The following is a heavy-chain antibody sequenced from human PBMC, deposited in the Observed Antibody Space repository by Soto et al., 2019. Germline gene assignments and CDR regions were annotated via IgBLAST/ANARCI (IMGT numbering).Heavy chain of an antibody. J-gene: IGHJ6*02. CDR1: GGSISSYYW. CDR3: ARICITGTTSYCMDV. Sequence: TLSLTCTVSGGSISSYYWSWIRQPPGKALEWLALIDWDDDKYYSTSLKTRLTISKDTSKNQVVLTMTNMDPVDTATYYCARICITGTTSYCMDVWCQGTTVTVAS. CDR2: IDWDDDK. V-gene: IGHV2-70*18. D-gene: IGHD1-20*01.